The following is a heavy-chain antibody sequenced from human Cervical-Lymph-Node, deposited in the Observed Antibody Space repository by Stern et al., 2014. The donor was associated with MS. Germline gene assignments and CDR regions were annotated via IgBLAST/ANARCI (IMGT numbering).Heavy chain of an antibody. J-gene: IGHJ4*02. Sequence: QVQLGQSGAEVKKPGASVKVSCRSSGNTLTNKYTHWVRQAPGQGLEWMGVIDPSGTRTVNAQRFWGRLSMTMDTSTSTLFMELSSLRSEDTAVYYCARDLQIGFGSSDYWGQGTLVTVST. D-gene: IGHD1-26*01. V-gene: IGHV1-46*03. CDR1: GNTLTNKY. CDR3: ARDLQIGFGSSDY. CDR2: IDPSGTRT.